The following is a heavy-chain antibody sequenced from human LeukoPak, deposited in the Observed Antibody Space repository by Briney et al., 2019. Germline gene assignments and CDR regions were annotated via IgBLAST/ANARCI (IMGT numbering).Heavy chain of an antibody. CDR3: AELSITMFWGV. V-gene: IGHV3-48*03. Sequence: PGGSLRLSCAASGFTFSSYKMNWVRQAPGKGLEWVSYISSSSSTIYYADSVKGRFTISRDNAKNSLYLQMNSLRAEDPAVYYLAELSITMFWGVWGKGTTVTISS. D-gene: IGHD3-10*02. CDR2: ISSSSSTI. J-gene: IGHJ6*04. CDR1: GFTFSSYK.